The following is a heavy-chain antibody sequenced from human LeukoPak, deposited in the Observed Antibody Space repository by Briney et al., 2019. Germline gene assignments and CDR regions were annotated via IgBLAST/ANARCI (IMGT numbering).Heavy chain of an antibody. V-gene: IGHV3-30-3*01. D-gene: IGHD2/OR15-2a*01. J-gene: IGHJ4*02. CDR1: GFAFRNYA. Sequence: GGSLRLSCVGSGFAFRNYAVHWVRQAPGKGLERVTVVSYDGNTQYQADSVKGRFTISKDNSKNTVFLQMNSLRPDDTAVYYCARGAFGLTGGFDYWGRGTLVTVSS. CDR2: VSYDGNTQ. CDR3: ARGAFGLTGGFDY.